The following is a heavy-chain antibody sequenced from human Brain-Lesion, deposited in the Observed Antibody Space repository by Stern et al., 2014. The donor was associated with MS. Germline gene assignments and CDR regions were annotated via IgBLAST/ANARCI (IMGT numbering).Heavy chain of an antibody. V-gene: IGHV3-74*02. Sequence: EVQLVQSGGGLVQPGGSLRLSCAASGFTFSNYRMHWVRQAQGKGLVWVSRVNNDGRRTSYADSVKGRFTMSRDNAKNTLYLQMNSLRVEDTAIYYCARGERWFDSWGQGTLVTVSS. D-gene: IGHD3-10*01. CDR2: VNNDGRRT. CDR1: GFTFSNYR. CDR3: ARGERWFDS. J-gene: IGHJ5*01.